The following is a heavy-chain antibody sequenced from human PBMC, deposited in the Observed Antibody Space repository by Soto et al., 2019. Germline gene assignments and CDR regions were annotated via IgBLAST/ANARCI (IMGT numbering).Heavy chain of an antibody. CDR1: GGSISSSSYY. CDR2: IYYSGST. D-gene: IGHD1-1*01. V-gene: IGHV4-39*01. CDR3: ASRNWNDRQDDYYYYYMDV. J-gene: IGHJ6*03. Sequence: SETLSLTCTVSGGSISSSSYYWGWIRQPPGKGLEWIGSIYYSGSTYYNPSLKSRVTISVDTSKNQFSLKLSSVTAADTAVYYCASRNWNDRQDDYYYYYMDVWGKGTTVTVSS.